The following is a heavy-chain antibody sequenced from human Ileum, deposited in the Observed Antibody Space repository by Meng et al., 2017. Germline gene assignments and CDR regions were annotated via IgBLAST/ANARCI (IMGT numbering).Heavy chain of an antibody. V-gene: IGHV3-15*01. J-gene: IGHJ4*02. CDR3: THGHLAGTFFDY. CDR1: GLTFSGAW. D-gene: IGHD1-1*01. Sequence: EVQLVVCWGGFVKPGGALTLSCAVSGLTFSGAWISWVRQDPGKGLEWVSRIKSKRDGETTDYAAPVKGRFTISRDDSENTVYLQMNSLKAEDTAVYYCTHGHLAGTFFDYWSQGILVTVSS. CDR2: IKSKRDGETT.